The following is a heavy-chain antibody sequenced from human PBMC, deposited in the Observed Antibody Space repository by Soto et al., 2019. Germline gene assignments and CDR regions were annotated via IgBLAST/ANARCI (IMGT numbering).Heavy chain of an antibody. CDR2: IYHSGTT. D-gene: IGHD2-15*01. J-gene: IGHJ4*02. CDR1: GGSIINDNYS. CDR3: ARVAPATRYFEC. Sequence: SETLSLTCTVSGGSIINDNYSWSWVRQPPGKGLEWIGYIYHSGTTYYNPSLNSRVTISVDGSSNQFSLKLTSVMAADTAVYYCARVAPATRYFECWGPGILHAVSS. V-gene: IGHV4-30-2*01.